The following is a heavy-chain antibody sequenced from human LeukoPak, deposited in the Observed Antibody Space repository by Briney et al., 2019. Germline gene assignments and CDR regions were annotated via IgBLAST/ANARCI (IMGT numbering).Heavy chain of an antibody. CDR2: ISSSGSTI. J-gene: IGHJ6*01. CDR1: GFTFSSYE. CDR3: AELGITMIGGV. D-gene: IGHD3-10*02. V-gene: IGHV3-48*03. Sequence: GGSLRLSCAASGFTFSSYEMNWVRQARGKGLEWVSYISSSGSTIYYANSVKGPFTISRDNAKKSLYLQMNSLRAEDTAVYYCAELGITMIGGVWGKGAPFTISS.